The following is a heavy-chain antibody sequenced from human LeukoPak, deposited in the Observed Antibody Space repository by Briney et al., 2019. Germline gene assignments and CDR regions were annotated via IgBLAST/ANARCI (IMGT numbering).Heavy chain of an antibody. CDR3: ARGLLESLLSDAFDI. Sequence: SETLSLTCAVYGGSFSGYYWSWIRQPPGKGLEWIGEINHSGSTNYNPSLKSRVTISVDTSKNQFSLKLSSVTAADTAVYYCARGLLESLLSDAFDIWGQGTMVTVSS. J-gene: IGHJ3*02. CDR2: INHSGST. V-gene: IGHV4-34*01. CDR1: GGSFSGYY. D-gene: IGHD3-3*01.